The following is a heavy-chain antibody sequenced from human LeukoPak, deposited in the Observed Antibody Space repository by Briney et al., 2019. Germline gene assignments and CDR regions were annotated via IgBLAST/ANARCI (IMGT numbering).Heavy chain of an antibody. CDR1: GVTFNNSA. D-gene: IGHD4-17*01. CDR3: ARDVHGDYGSGWFDP. J-gene: IGHJ5*02. V-gene: IGHV1-69*05. CDR2: IMPLSGTA. Sequence: SVKVSCKASGVTFNNSAISWARQAPGQGLEWLGGIMPLSGTAGYAQKFQGRVTITKNESTRTVYWKLTGLTSDDTAVYYCARDVHGDYGSGWFDPWGQGTLVSVSS.